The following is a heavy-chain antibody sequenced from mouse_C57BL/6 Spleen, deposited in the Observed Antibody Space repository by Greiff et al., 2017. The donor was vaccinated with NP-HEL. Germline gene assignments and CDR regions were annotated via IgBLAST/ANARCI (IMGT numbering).Heavy chain of an antibody. CDR3: ARGGTTVVPAMDY. CDR1: GYTFTSYT. CDR2: INPSSGYT. D-gene: IGHD1-1*01. Sequence: QLQQSGAELARPGASVKMSCKASGYTFTSYTMHWVKQRPGQGLEWIGYINPSSGYTKYNQKFKDKATLTADKSSSTAYMQLSSLTSEDSAVYYCARGGTTVVPAMDYWGQGTSVTVSS. J-gene: IGHJ4*01. V-gene: IGHV1-4*01.